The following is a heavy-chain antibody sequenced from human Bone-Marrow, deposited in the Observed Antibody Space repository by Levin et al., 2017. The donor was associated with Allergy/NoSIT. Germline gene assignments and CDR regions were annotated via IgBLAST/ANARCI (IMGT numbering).Heavy chain of an antibody. Sequence: GSLRLSCAVYGGSFSGYYWSWIRQPPGKGLEWIGEINHSGSTNYNPSLKSRVTISVDTSKNQFSLKLSSVTAADTAVYYCARVNIVVVPAASGDGMDVWGQGTTVTVSS. CDR2: INHSGST. D-gene: IGHD2-2*01. J-gene: IGHJ6*02. CDR1: GGSFSGYY. CDR3: ARVNIVVVPAASGDGMDV. V-gene: IGHV4-34*01.